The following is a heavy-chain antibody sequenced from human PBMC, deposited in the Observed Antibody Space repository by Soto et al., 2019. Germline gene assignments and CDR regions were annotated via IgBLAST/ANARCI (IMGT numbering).Heavy chain of an antibody. J-gene: IGHJ4*02. CDR3: ARNWNIALVPAAYFDY. D-gene: IGHD2-2*01. V-gene: IGHV4-39*01. CDR2: VYYTGTT. Sequence: SETLSLTCTVSNFSVLTSIYYWAWIRQPPGKGLEWVGTVYYTGTTYYNPSLQSRVTISIDTSKNQFSLNLNSVTAADTAVYYCARNWNIALVPAAYFDYWGQGTLVTVSS. CDR1: NFSVLTSIYY.